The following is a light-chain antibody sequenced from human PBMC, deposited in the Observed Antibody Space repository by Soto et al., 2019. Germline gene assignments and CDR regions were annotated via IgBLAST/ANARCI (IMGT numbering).Light chain of an antibody. CDR3: SSYTGSSTSVI. CDR1: SSDVGTYNY. Sequence: QSALTQPASVSGSPGQSITISCTGTSSDVGTYNYVSWYQQHPGKAPKVMIYDVSNRPSGVSNRFSGSKSGNTASLTISGLQDEDEADYYCSSYTGSSTSVIFGGGTKVTVL. CDR2: DVS. V-gene: IGLV2-14*03. J-gene: IGLJ2*01.